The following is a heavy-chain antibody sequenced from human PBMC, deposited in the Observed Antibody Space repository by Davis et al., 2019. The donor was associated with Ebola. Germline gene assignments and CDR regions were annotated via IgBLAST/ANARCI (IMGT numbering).Heavy chain of an antibody. CDR3: ARQAGAAAARPDLDY. CDR2: ISYDGQKT. CDR1: GFTFSSYA. D-gene: IGHD6-13*01. J-gene: IGHJ4*02. Sequence: PGGSLRLSCTVSGFTFSSYAMHWVRHSPGKRLEWVALISYDGQKTYFSDSVRGRFTVSRDNAKNSLYLQMDSLRAEDTAVYYCARQAGAAAARPDLDYWGQGTLVTVSS. V-gene: IGHV3-30*03.